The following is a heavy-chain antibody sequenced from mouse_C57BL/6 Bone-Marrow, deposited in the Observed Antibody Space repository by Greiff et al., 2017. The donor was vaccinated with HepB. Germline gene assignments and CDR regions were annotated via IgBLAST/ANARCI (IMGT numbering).Heavy chain of an antibody. D-gene: IGHD1-1*02. Sequence: EVQLQQSGPGLAKPSQTLSLTCSVTGYSITSDYWNWIREFPGNKLKYMGYISYSGSTYYNPSLKSRISITRDTSKNQYYLQLNSVTTEDTATYYCASWYLDYWGQGTTLTVSS. J-gene: IGHJ2*01. V-gene: IGHV3-8*01. CDR2: ISYSGST. CDR1: GYSITSDY. CDR3: ASWYLDY.